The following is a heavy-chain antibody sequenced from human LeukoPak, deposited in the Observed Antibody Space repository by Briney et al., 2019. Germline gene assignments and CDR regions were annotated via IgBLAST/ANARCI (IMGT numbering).Heavy chain of an antibody. J-gene: IGHJ4*02. V-gene: IGHV3-33*01. CDR1: GFTFNTYG. D-gene: IGHD3-3*01. CDR2: IWYDGSNK. CDR3: ARGQRRLQFLEWLLDYFDY. Sequence: TGGSLRLSCAASGFTFNTYGMHWVRQAPGKGLEWMAVIWYDGSNKYYADSVKGRFTISRDNSKNTLYLQMNSLRAEDTAVYYCARGQRRLQFLEWLLDYFDYWGQGTLVTVSS.